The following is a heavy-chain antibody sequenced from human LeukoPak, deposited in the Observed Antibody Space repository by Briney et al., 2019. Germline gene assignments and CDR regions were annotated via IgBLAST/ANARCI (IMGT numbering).Heavy chain of an antibody. V-gene: IGHV3-53*01. D-gene: IGHD6-19*01. CDR2: IYSGGST. J-gene: IGHJ4*02. CDR1: GFTVSSNY. Sequence: GGSLRLSCAASGFTVSSNYMSWVRQAPGKGLEWVSVIYSGGSTYYADSVKGRFTISRDNSKNTLYLQMNSLRAEDTAVYYCARVLLVAGTDYWGQGTLVTVSS. CDR3: ARVLLVAGTDY.